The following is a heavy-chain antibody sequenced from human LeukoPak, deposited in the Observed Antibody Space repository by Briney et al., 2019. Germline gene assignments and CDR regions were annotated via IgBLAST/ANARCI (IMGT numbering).Heavy chain of an antibody. CDR1: GFSFSSYA. Sequence: PGGSLRLSCAASGFSFSSYAMSWVRQAPGKGLEWVSYISSSSSTIYYADSVKGRFTISRDNAKNSLYLQMNSLRAEDTAVYYCAGTTVAGITFDIWGQGTMVTVSS. J-gene: IGHJ3*02. D-gene: IGHD6-19*01. V-gene: IGHV3-48*01. CDR3: AGTTVAGITFDI. CDR2: ISSSSSTI.